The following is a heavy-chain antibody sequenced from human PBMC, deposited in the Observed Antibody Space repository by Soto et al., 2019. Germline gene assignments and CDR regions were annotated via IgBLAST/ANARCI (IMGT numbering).Heavy chain of an antibody. D-gene: IGHD3-16*01. CDR2: ISATGGNI. V-gene: IGHV3-23*01. J-gene: IGHJ2*01. Sequence: GSLRLSCVASGFTFSDYAMTWVRQAPGKGLEWVATISATGGNIEYTDSLKGRFTISRDNSKNTLYLQLNGLTSDDTAVHYCAKVAGGLGYFDLWGRGTLITVSS. CDR1: GFTFSDYA. CDR3: AKVAGGLGYFDL.